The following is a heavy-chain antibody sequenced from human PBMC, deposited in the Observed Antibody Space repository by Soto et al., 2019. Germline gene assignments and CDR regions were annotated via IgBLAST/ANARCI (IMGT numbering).Heavy chain of an antibody. D-gene: IGHD3-22*01. J-gene: IGHJ6*02. Sequence: PSETLSLACTVSGGSISSYYWSWIRQPPGKGLEWIGYIYYSGSTNYNPSLKSRVTISVDTSKNQFSLKLSSVTAADTAVYYCGRDGYYDSSGYSYYYGMDVWRQGTTVTVSS. CDR1: GGSISSYY. CDR2: IYYSGST. CDR3: GRDGYYDSSGYSYYYGMDV. V-gene: IGHV4-59*01.